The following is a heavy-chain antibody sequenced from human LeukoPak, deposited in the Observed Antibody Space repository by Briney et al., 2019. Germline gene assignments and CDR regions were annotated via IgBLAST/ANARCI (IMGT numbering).Heavy chain of an antibody. V-gene: IGHV3-74*01. D-gene: IGHD3-10*01. CDR1: GFTFSNYW. CDR2: INTDGSST. J-gene: IGHJ4*02. Sequence: GGSLRLSCAASGFTFSNYWIHWVRQVPGKGLVWVSRINTDGSSTTYAESVKGRFSISRDNAKNTLYLQMNSLRAEDTAVYYCVRDDDYYGSGIFDYWGQGTLVTVSP. CDR3: VRDDDYYGSGIFDY.